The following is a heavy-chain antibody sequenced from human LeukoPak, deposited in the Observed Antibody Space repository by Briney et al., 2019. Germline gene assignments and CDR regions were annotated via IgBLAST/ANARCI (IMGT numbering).Heavy chain of an antibody. CDR2: TIPILGIA. Sequence: ASVKVSCEASGGTFSSYAISWVRQAPGQGLEWMGRTIPILGIANYAQKFQGRVTITADKSTSTAYMELSSLRSEDTAVYYCASLQLASYYYYYGMDVWGQGTTVTVSS. J-gene: IGHJ6*02. D-gene: IGHD6-6*01. V-gene: IGHV1-69*04. CDR3: ASLQLASYYYYYGMDV. CDR1: GGTFSSYA.